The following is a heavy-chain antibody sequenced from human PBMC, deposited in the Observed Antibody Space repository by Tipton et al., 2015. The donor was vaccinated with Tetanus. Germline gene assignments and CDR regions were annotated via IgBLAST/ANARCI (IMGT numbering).Heavy chain of an antibody. CDR1: GVSMIDSY. Sequence: TLSLTCTVSGVSMIDSYWNWIRQPPGKALEWIGSIYYSGSTFYHPSLQSRVTISVDTSKNQFSLRLSSVTAADTAVYFGARHPPPYYYGSGSYLDYWGQGTPVTVSS. CDR3: ARHPPPYYYGSGSYLDY. CDR2: IYYSGST. J-gene: IGHJ4*02. V-gene: IGHV4-39*01. D-gene: IGHD3-10*01.